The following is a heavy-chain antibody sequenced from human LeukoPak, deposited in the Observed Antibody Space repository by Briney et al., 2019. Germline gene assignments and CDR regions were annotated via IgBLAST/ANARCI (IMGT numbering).Heavy chain of an antibody. V-gene: IGHV3-53*01. J-gene: IGHJ4*02. CDR1: GFTVSSNY. CDR2: IYNGDST. Sequence: GGSLRLSCAASGFTVSSNYMSWVRQAPGKGLEWVSVIYNGDSTFYADSVRGRFTISRDNSKNTLYLQMNSLRAEDTAVYYCAKDQYCTSTSCYVGYWGQGTLVTVSS. CDR3: AKDQYCTSTSCYVGY. D-gene: IGHD2-2*01.